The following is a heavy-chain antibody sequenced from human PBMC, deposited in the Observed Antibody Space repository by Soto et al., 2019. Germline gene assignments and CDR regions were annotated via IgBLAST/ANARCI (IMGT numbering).Heavy chain of an antibody. CDR2: IYPGDSDT. Sequence: GESLKISCKGSGYSFTSYWIGWVRQMPGKGLEWMGIIYPGDSDTRYSPSFQGQVTISADKSISTAYLQWSSLKASDTAMYYCARLSEKTGRFGELFDRLGIPLWFDPWGQGTLVTVSS. CDR3: ARLSEKTGRFGELFDRLGIPLWFDP. D-gene: IGHD3-10*01. J-gene: IGHJ5*02. CDR1: GYSFTSYW. V-gene: IGHV5-51*01.